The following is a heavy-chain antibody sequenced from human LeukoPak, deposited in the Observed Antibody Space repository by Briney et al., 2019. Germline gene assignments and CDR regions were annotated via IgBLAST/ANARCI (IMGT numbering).Heavy chain of an antibody. Sequence: GSSVKVSCKASGGTFSSYAISWVRQAPGQGLEWMGRIIPILGIANYAQKFQGRVTITADKSTSTAYVELSSLRSEDTAVYYCASSSRIYYGMDVWGQGTTVTVSS. J-gene: IGHJ6*02. CDR3: ASSSRIYYGMDV. V-gene: IGHV1-69*04. D-gene: IGHD6-13*01. CDR2: IIPILGIA. CDR1: GGTFSSYA.